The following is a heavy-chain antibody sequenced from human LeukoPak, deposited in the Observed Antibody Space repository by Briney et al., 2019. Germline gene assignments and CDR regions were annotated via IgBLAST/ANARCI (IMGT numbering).Heavy chain of an antibody. V-gene: IGHV1-2*02. CDR1: GYTFTGYY. J-gene: IGHJ5*02. CDR2: INHNSGGT. D-gene: IGHD1-26*01. CDR3: ARDLRYSGSYLQGRWFDP. Sequence: ASVTVSCKASGYTFTGYYMHWVRQAPGQGLEWMGWINHNSGGTNYAQKFQGRVTMTRDTSISTAYMELSRLRSDDTAVYYCARDLRYSGSYLQGRWFDPWGQGTLVTVSS.